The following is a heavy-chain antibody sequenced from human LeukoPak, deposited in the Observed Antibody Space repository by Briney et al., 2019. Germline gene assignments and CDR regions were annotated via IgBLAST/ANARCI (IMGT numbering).Heavy chain of an antibody. V-gene: IGHV3-7*03. D-gene: IGHD3-10*01. CDR1: GFTFSTYW. CDR2: IKQDGSEK. J-gene: IGHJ4*02. Sequence: GGSLRLSCAASGFTFSTYWMSWVRQAPGKGLEWVANIKQDGSEKYYVDSVKGRFTISRDNSKNTLYLQMNSLRAEDTAVYYCAKDTYYYGSGSYSPFDYWGQGTLVTVSS. CDR3: AKDTYYYGSGSYSPFDY.